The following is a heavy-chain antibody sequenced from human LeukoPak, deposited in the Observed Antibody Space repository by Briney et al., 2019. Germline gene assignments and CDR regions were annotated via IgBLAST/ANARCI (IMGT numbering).Heavy chain of an antibody. J-gene: IGHJ4*02. Sequence: ASVKVSCKASGFRFTSFGVSWVRQAPGQGLEWMGWISNYFGVTHYAEKFEDRVTMTIDTSTATAYMELRSLRYDDTAIYYCAKSKVGATTLPIDFWGQGTLVTVSS. D-gene: IGHD1-26*01. CDR2: ISNYFGVT. V-gene: IGHV1-18*04. CDR1: GFRFTSFG. CDR3: AKSKVGATTLPIDF.